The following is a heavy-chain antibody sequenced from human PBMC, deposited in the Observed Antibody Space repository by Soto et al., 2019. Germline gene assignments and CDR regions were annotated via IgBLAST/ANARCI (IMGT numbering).Heavy chain of an antibody. CDR3: ARESGGATATLDYYYFYMDV. D-gene: IGHD5-12*01. Sequence: QVQLVQSGAAVRKPGASVTVSCRSSGDSFNDYYIHWVRQAPGQGFGWMGWINPHGGVTKYAQTFQGWVSMTRDTSIRTVYMQLSSLRSDATAVYYCARESGGATATLDYYYFYMDVWGTGTTVTVSS. V-gene: IGHV1-2*04. CDR1: GDSFNDYY. CDR2: INPHGGVT. J-gene: IGHJ6*03.